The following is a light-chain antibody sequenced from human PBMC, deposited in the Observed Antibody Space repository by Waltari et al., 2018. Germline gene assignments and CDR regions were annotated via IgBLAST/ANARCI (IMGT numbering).Light chain of an antibody. CDR2: GNS. Sequence: QSVLTQPPSVSGAPGQRVTISCTGSSPNIGTGYDVHWYQQLPGKAPKLLIYGNSNRPSGVPDRFSGSKSGTSASLAITGLQAEDEADYYCQSYDSSLSGSVFGGGTKLTVL. CDR1: SPNIGTGYD. V-gene: IGLV1-40*01. J-gene: IGLJ2*01. CDR3: QSYDSSLSGSV.